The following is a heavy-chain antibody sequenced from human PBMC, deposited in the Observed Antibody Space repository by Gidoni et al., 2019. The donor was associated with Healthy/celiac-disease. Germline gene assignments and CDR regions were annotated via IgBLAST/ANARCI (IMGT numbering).Heavy chain of an antibody. D-gene: IGHD1-26*01. CDR1: GFTFSSYA. CDR2: ISYDGSNK. J-gene: IGHJ4*02. V-gene: IGHV3-30*04. Sequence: QVQLVESGGGVVQPGRSLRLSCAASGFTFSSYAMHWVRQAPGKGLEWVAVISYDGSNKYYADSVKGRFTISRDNSKNTLYLQMNSLRAEDTAVYYCARDHQRGWNLGAATDYWGQGTLVTVSS. CDR3: ARDHQRGWNLGAATDY.